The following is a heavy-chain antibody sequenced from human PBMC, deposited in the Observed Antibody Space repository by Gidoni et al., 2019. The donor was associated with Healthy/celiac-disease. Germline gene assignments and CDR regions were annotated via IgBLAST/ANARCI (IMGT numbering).Heavy chain of an antibody. CDR3: ARGPYYYDSSGYPEPDAFDI. CDR2: ISSSSSYI. J-gene: IGHJ3*02. V-gene: IGHV3-21*01. CDR1: GFTFSSCS. Sequence: EVQLVESGGGLVKPGGSLRLSCAASGFTFSSCSMNWVRQAPGKGLEWVSSISSSSSYIYYADSVKGRFTISRDNAKNSLYLQMNSLRAEDTAVYYCARGPYYYDSSGYPEPDAFDIWGQGTMVTVSS. D-gene: IGHD3-22*01.